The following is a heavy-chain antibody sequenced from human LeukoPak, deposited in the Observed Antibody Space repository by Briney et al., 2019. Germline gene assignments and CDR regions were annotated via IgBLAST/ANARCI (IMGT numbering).Heavy chain of an antibody. CDR3: AKDINYSNYYYYGMDV. CDR2: ISWNSGYI. J-gene: IGHJ6*02. D-gene: IGHD4-11*01. V-gene: IGHV3-9*01. Sequence: GGPLRLSCAASGFTFDEYAMHWVRQAPGKGLEWVSGISWNSGYINYADSVKGRFTISRDNAKNSVYLQMNSLRTEDTALYYCAKDINYSNYYYYGMDVWGQGTTVTVSS. CDR1: GFTFDEYA.